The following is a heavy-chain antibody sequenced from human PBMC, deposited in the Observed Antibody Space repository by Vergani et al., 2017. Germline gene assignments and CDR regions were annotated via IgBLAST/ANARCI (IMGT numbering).Heavy chain of an antibody. J-gene: IGHJ4*02. D-gene: IGHD3-10*01. Sequence: QVQLVESGGGVVQRGGSLRLSCATSGFTLSNYDMQWIRQVPGKGLEFVAVIQFDGSNQYYADSVKGRFTLSRDFSNNTLYLQMNRLRTNDPATYYCAKHFRSWVIDYWGQGTQVIVSS. CDR3: AKHFRSWVIDY. V-gene: IGHV3-30*02. CDR2: IQFDGSNQ. CDR1: GFTLSNYD.